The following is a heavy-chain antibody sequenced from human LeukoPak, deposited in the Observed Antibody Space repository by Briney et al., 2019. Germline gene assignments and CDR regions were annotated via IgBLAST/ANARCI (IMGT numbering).Heavy chain of an antibody. CDR3: AKGIRGYSSAFDY. CDR1: GFTFSDYW. D-gene: IGHD5-18*01. CDR2: INWNGGST. V-gene: IGHV3-20*04. J-gene: IGHJ4*02. Sequence: GGSLRLSCVGSGFTFSDYWATWVRQAPGKGLEWVSGINWNGGSTGYADSVKGRFTISRDNAKNSLYLQMNSLRAEDMALYYCAKGIRGYSSAFDYWGQGTLVTVSS.